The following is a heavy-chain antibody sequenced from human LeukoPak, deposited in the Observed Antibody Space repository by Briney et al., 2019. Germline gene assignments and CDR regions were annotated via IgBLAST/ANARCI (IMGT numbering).Heavy chain of an antibody. CDR2: IYYGGST. D-gene: IGHD3-10*01. V-gene: IGHV4-59*01. J-gene: IGHJ5*02. CDR3: ARARGVITPDWFDP. CDR1: GGSISSYY. Sequence: SETLSLTCTVSGGSISSYYWSWIRQPPGKGREWIGYIYYGGSTNYNPSLKSRVTISVDTSKNQFSLKLSSVTAADTAVYYCARARGVITPDWFDPWGQGTLVTVSS.